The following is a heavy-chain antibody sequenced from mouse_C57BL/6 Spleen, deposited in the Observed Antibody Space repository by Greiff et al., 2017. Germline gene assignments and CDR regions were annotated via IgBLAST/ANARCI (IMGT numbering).Heavy chain of an antibody. V-gene: IGHV1-4*01. CDR2: INPSSGYT. Sequence: QVQLQQSGAELARPGASVKMSCKASGYTFTSYTMHWVKQRPGQGLEWIGYINPSSGYTKYNQKFKDKATLTADKSSSTAYMQLSSLTSEDSAVYYCAGDGTDYYAMDYWGQGTSVTVSS. CDR3: AGDGTDYYAMDY. D-gene: IGHD4-1*01. CDR1: GYTFTSYT. J-gene: IGHJ4*01.